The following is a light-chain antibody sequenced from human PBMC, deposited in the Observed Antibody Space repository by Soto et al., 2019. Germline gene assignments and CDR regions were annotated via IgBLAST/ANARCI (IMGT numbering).Light chain of an antibody. CDR1: QGISSW. Sequence: DIQMTQSPSSLSASVGDRVTITCRASQGISSWLAWYQQKPGKAPKLLIYTASSLQSGVPSRFSGSGSGTVPSITIGSRQAEDFATTNSRLDTSVPATFGQGTKVEIK. CDR2: TAS. CDR3: RLDTSVPAT. V-gene: IGKV1-12*01. J-gene: IGKJ1*01.